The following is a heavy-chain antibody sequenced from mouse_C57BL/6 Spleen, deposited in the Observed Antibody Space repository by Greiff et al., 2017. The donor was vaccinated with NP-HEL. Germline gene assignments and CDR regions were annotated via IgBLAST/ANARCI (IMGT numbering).Heavy chain of an antibody. V-gene: IGHV5-4*01. J-gene: IGHJ2*01. D-gene: IGHD4-1*01. CDR2: ISDGGSYT. CDR1: GFTFSSYA. CDR3: ARDRGNWYFDY. Sequence: EVNVVESGGGLVKPGGSLKLSCAASGFTFSSYAMSWVRQTPEKRLEWVATISDGGSYTYYPDNVKGRFTISRDNAKNNLYLQMSHLKSEDTAMYYCARDRGNWYFDYWGQGTTLTVSS.